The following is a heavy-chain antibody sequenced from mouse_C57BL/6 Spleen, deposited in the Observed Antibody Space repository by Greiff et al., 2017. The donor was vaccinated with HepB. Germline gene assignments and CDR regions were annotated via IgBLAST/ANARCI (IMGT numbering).Heavy chain of an antibody. V-gene: IGHV1-82*01. Sequence: QVQLQHSGPELVKPGASVKISCKASGYAFSSSWMNWVKQRPGKGLEWIGRIYPGDGDTNYNGKFKGKATLTADKSSSTAYMQLSSLTSEDSAVYFCARSGNPLYYAMDYWGQGTSVTVSS. CDR3: ARSGNPLYYAMDY. J-gene: IGHJ4*01. CDR2: IYPGDGDT. D-gene: IGHD2-1*01. CDR1: GYAFSSSW.